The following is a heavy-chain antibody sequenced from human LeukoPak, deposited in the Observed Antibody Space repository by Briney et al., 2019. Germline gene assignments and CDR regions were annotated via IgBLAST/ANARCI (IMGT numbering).Heavy chain of an antibody. CDR2: INPNSGGT. CDR1: GYTFTGYY. J-gene: IGHJ6*03. Sequence: ASVKVSCKASGYTFTGYYMHWVRQAPGQGLEWMGWINPNSGGTNYAQKFQGRVTMTRDTSISTAYMELSRLRSDDTAVYYCARGRCSGGSCYRNYYYYMDVWGKGTTVTVSS. CDR3: ARGRCSGGSCYRNYYYYMDV. V-gene: IGHV1-2*02. D-gene: IGHD2-15*01.